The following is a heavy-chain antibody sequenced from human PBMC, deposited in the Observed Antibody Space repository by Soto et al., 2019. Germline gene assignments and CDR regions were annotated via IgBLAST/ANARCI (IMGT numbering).Heavy chain of an antibody. Sequence: QVQLVQSGAEVKKPGASVKVSCKASGYTFPSNDSTWVRQATGQGFEWMGWMNPNSGNTGYAQKFQARVTMTRNTSISTAYMELSSLRSEDTAVYYCATPVFNCGGGGGCDYWGQGTLVTVSS. CDR3: ATPVFNCGGGGGCDY. D-gene: IGHD2-21*01. V-gene: IGHV1-8*01. CDR1: GYTFPSND. J-gene: IGHJ4*02. CDR2: MNPNSGNT.